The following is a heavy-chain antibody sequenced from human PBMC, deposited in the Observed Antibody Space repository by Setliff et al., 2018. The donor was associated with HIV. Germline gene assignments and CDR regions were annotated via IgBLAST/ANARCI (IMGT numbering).Heavy chain of an antibody. D-gene: IGHD3-9*01. CDR3: ARGQYFDWSDAFDI. CDR2: IYYSGST. Sequence: SETLSLTCTVSGGSISSYYWSWIRQPPGKGLEWIGYIYYSGSTNYNPSLKSRVTISVDTSKNQFSLKLSSVTAADTAVYYCARGQYFDWSDAFDIWGQGTMVTVS. CDR1: GGSISSYY. V-gene: IGHV4-59*01. J-gene: IGHJ3*02.